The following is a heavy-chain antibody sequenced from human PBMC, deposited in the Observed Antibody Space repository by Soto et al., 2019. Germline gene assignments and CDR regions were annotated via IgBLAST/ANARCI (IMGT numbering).Heavy chain of an antibody. D-gene: IGHD3-22*01. V-gene: IGHV4-34*01. CDR2: INHSGST. Sequence: SETLSLTCAVYGGSLSGYYWSWIRQPPGKGLEWIGEINHSGSTNYNPSLKSRVTISVDTSKNQFSLKLSSVTAADTAVYYCASKHYYDSSGSDYWGQGTLVTVSS. J-gene: IGHJ4*02. CDR1: GGSLSGYY. CDR3: ASKHYYDSSGSDY.